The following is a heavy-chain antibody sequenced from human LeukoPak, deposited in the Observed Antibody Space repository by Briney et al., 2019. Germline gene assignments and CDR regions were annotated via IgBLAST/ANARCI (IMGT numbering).Heavy chain of an antibody. D-gene: IGHD1-1*01. CDR2: ISYDGSNK. CDR3: AKSQYVSSGY. J-gene: IGHJ4*02. CDR1: GFTFNNYA. Sequence: GRSLRLSCAASGFTFNNYAMHWVRQAPGKGLEWLAVISYDGSNKYYADSVKGRFTISRDNSKNTLYLQMNSLRAEDTAVYYCAKSQYVSSGYWGQGTLVTVSS. V-gene: IGHV3-30-3*02.